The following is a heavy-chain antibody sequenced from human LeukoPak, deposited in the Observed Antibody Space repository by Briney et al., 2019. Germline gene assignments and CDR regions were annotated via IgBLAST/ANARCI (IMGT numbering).Heavy chain of an antibody. CDR1: GYSFTSYW. J-gene: IGHJ4*02. D-gene: IGHD1-20*01. CDR3: ARSPNWNYFDY. V-gene: IGHV5-51*01. Sequence: GESLQISCQGSGYSFTSYWIGWVCQMPGKGLEWMGIIYPGDSDTRYSPSFQGQVTISADKSISTAYLQWSSLKASDTAMYYCARSPNWNYFDYWGQGTLVTVTS. CDR2: IYPGDSDT.